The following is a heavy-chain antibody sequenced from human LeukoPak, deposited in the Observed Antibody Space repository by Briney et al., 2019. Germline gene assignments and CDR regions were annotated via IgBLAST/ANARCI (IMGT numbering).Heavy chain of an antibody. V-gene: IGHV4-61*01. Sequence: SETLSLTCTVSGGAVSSGSYYWSWIRQPPGQGLEWIGCIHYSGSTKYNPSLKRRVTMSVDTSKNQFSLKVTSVTAADTAIYYCTRTNYGDYNWFDPWGQGTLVTVSS. CDR2: IHYSGST. CDR1: GGAVSSGSYY. D-gene: IGHD4-17*01. CDR3: TRTNYGDYNWFDP. J-gene: IGHJ5*02.